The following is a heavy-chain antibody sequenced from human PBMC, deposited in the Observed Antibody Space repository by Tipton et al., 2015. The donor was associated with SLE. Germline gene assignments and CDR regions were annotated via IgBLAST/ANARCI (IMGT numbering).Heavy chain of an antibody. Sequence: QLVQSGAEVKKPGESLRISCKGSGYSFTTYWIGWVRQMPGKGLEWMGIIYPGDSDARYSPSFQGQVTISADKSISTAYLQWSSLKASDTTIYYCARRGFSTQSFGMIIVGAFDIWGQGTMVTVSS. CDR3: ARRGFSTQSFGMIIVGAFDI. D-gene: IGHD3-3*01. CDR1: GYSFTTYW. V-gene: IGHV5-51*03. CDR2: IYPGDSDA. J-gene: IGHJ3*02.